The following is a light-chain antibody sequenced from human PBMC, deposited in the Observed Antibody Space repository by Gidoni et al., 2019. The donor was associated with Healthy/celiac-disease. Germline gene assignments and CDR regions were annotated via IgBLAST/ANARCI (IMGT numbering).Light chain of an antibody. J-gene: IGLJ3*02. V-gene: IGLV2-14*03. CDR2: DVS. CDR1: SSDVGGYNY. Sequence: QSITISCTGTSSDVGGYNYVSWYQQHPGKAPKLMIYDVSNRPSGVSNRFSGSKSGNTASLTISGLQAEDEADYYCSSYTSSSLWVFGGGTKLTVL. CDR3: SSYTSSSLWV.